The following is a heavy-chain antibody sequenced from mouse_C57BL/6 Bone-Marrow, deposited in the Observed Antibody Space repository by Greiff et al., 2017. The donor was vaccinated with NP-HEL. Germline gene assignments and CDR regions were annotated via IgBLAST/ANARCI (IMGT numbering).Heavy chain of an antibody. CDR2: IHPNSGST. Sequence: QVQLQQPGAELVKPGASVKLSCKASGYTFTSYWMHWVKQRPGQGLEWIGMIHPNSGSTNYNEKFKSKATLTVDKSSSTAYMQLSSLTSEDSAVYYFARVTTVVAAMDYWGQGTSVTVSS. CDR3: ARVTTVVAAMDY. D-gene: IGHD1-1*01. CDR1: GYTFTSYW. J-gene: IGHJ4*01. V-gene: IGHV1-64*01.